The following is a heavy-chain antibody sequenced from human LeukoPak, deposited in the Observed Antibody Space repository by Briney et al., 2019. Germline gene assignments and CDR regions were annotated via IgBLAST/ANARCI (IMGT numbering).Heavy chain of an antibody. D-gene: IGHD6-6*01. J-gene: IGHJ4*02. CDR2: IYYIGST. CDR3: ARDEYSSSGIFDY. Sequence: PSETLSLTCTVSGGSISSGGYYWSWIRQDPGKGLEWIGSIYYIGSTYYNPSLKGRISVSVDTSKNQFSLRLDSVTAADTAVYYCARDEYSSSGIFDYWGQGTLVTVSS. V-gene: IGHV4-31*03. CDR1: GGSISSGGYY.